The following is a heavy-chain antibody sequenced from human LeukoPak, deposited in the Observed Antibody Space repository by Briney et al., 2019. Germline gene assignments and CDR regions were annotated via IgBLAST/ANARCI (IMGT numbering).Heavy chain of an antibody. CDR1: GYTFTGYY. J-gene: IGHJ6*02. V-gene: IGHV1-2*02. CDR3: ARDGAVGATMDYYGMDV. CDR2: INPNSGGT. Sequence: ASVKVSCKASGYTFTGYYMHWVRQAPGQGLEWMGWINPNSGGTNYAQKFQGRVTMTRDTSISTAYMELSRLRSDDTAVYYCARDGAVGATMDYYGMDVWGQGTTVTVSS. D-gene: IGHD1-26*01.